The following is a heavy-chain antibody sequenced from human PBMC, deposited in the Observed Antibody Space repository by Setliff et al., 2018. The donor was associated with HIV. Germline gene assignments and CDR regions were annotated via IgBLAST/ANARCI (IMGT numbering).Heavy chain of an antibody. V-gene: IGHV4-28*05. CDR2: IYYSGSI. CDR1: GYSISSNDW. D-gene: IGHD4-17*01. J-gene: IGHJ4*02. CDR3: AKKGNGDYHFDY. Sequence: SETLSLTCVVSGYSISSNDWWGWIRQSPGKGLEWIGYIYYSGSIYYNPSLKSRVTMSVGTSKNQFSLKLSSVTAVDTAVYYCAKKGNGDYHFDYWGQGTLVTVSS.